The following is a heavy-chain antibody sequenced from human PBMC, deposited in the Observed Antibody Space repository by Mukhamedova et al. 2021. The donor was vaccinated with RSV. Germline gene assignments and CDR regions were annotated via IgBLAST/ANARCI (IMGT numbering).Heavy chain of an antibody. V-gene: IGHV3-7*01. D-gene: IGHD3-10*01. CDR3: ASDYGSGTYDFDY. CDR2: IKQDGNEK. Sequence: IKQDGNEKYYEDSVKGRFTISRDNAKNSLYLQMNSLRVEDTAVYYCASDYGSGTYDFDYWGQGTLVTVSS. J-gene: IGHJ4*02.